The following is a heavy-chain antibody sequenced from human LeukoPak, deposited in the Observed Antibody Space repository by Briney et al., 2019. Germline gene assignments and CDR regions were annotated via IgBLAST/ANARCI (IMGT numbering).Heavy chain of an antibody. CDR1: GGSTSSYY. CDR3: ARSLTVPHVDY. D-gene: IGHD4-17*01. CDR2: IYYSGST. Sequence: SETLSLTCTVSGGSTSSYYWSWIRQPPGKGLEWIGYIYYSGSTNYNPSLKSRVTISVDTSKNQFSLKLSSVTAADTAVYYCARSLTVPHVDYWGQGTLVTVSS. V-gene: IGHV4-59*01. J-gene: IGHJ4*02.